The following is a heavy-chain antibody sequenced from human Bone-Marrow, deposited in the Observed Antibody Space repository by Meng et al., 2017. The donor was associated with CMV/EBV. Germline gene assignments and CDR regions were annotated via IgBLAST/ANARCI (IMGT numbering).Heavy chain of an antibody. J-gene: IGHJ6*02. CDR2: MNPNSGNT. CDR3: ARESGVVVPAARGQDYYYGMDV. D-gene: IGHD2-2*01. Sequence: ASVKVSCKASGYTSTSYDINWVRQATGQGLEWMGWMNPNSGNTGYAQKFQGRVTMTRNTSISTAYMELSSLRSEDTAVYYCARESGVVVPAARGQDYYYGMDVWGQGTTVTVSS. CDR1: GYTSTSYD. V-gene: IGHV1-8*01.